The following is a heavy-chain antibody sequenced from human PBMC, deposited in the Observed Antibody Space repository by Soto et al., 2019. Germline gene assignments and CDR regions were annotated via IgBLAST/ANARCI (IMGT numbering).Heavy chain of an antibody. CDR2: IYPGDSDT. CDR1: GYRFTDNL. D-gene: IGHD6-6*01. Sequence: GGALTISGTGSGYRFTDNLSGWERQLPGKGLEWLGIIYPGDSDTKYSPSFQGQVTISVDKSISTAYLQWSSLKASDTAIYYCARLASSSSDDAFDVWGLGTRVTVS. V-gene: IGHV5-51*01. J-gene: IGHJ3*01. CDR3: ARLASSSSDDAFDV.